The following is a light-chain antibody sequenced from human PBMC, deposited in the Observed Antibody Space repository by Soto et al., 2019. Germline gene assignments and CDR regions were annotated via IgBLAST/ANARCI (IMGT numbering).Light chain of an antibody. V-gene: IGKV1-39*01. Sequence: DIQMTQSPSSLSASVGDRVTITCRASESISRHLNWYQQKPGKAPKLRIYAASSLQNGVPSRFSGGGSGTDFSLTISNLQPEDFATYYCQQSYSTLSSTFGQGTRLEIK. CDR1: ESISRH. CDR3: QQSYSTLSST. CDR2: AAS. J-gene: IGKJ5*01.